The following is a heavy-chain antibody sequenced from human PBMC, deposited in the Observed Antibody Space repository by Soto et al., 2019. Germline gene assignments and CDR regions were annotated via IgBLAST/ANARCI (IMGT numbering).Heavy chain of an antibody. CDR1: GFTFSSYV. J-gene: IGHJ4*02. V-gene: IGHV3-23*01. Sequence: EVQLLESGGGLVQPGGSLRLSCAASGFTFSSYVMSWVRQAPGKGLEWVSAISGSGGSTYYADSVKGRFTISRDNSKNTLYLKMNSLRAEDTAVYYCAKGVGAKIYYFDYWGQGTLVTVSS. D-gene: IGHD1-26*01. CDR2: ISGSGGST. CDR3: AKGVGAKIYYFDY.